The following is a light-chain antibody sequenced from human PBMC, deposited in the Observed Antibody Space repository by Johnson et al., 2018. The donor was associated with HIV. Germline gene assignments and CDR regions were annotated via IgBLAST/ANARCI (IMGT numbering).Light chain of an antibody. CDR2: EIN. V-gene: IGLV1-51*02. Sequence: QSVLTQPPSVSAAPGQKVTISCSGSSSNIGNNYVSWYQQLPGTAPKLLIYEINKRPSGIPDRFSGSKSGTSATLGITGLQTGDDADYYCGTWDSRLRAYVFGTGTKVSVL. CDR3: GTWDSRLRAYV. CDR1: SSNIGNNY. J-gene: IGLJ1*01.